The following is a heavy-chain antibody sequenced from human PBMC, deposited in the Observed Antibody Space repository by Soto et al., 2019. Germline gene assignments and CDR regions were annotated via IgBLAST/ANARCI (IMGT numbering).Heavy chain of an antibody. CDR3: ARDRTGYSY. Sequence: GWSLRLSCAASGFNFGGFAMNWVRQAPRKGLEWISSISDSSSHTYYADSVKGRFTISRDNSENTLYLQMNSLRAEDTAVYYCARDRTGYSYWGQGTLVTVSS. V-gene: IGHV3-21*01. J-gene: IGHJ4*02. CDR1: GFNFGGFA. D-gene: IGHD5-18*01. CDR2: ISDSSSHT.